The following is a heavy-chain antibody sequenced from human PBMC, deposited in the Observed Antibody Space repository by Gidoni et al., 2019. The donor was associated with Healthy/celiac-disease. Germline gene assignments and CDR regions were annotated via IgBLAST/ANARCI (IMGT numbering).Heavy chain of an antibody. Sequence: QVQLVQSGAEVKKPGSSVKVSYKASGGPFSSYAISWVRQAPGQGLEWMGRISPIFGIANYAQKFQGRVTITADKATSTAYMELSSLRSEDTAVYYCARQELVVTPFYYYGMDVWGQGTTVTVSS. CDR1: GGPFSSYA. CDR2: ISPIFGIA. J-gene: IGHJ6*02. CDR3: ARQELVVTPFYYYGMDV. D-gene: IGHD2-15*01. V-gene: IGHV1-69*04.